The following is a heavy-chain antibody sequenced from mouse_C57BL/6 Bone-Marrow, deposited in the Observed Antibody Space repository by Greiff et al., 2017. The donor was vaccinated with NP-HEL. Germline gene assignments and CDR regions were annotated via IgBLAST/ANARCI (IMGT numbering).Heavy chain of an antibody. J-gene: IGHJ2*01. CDR2: IHPNSGST. V-gene: IGHV1-64*01. CDR3: ARGRAVTSTFDY. D-gene: IGHD2-2*01. Sequence: VQLQQPGAELVKPGASVKLSCKASGYTFTSYWMHWVKQRPGQGLEWIGMIHPNSGSTNYNEKFKSKATLTVDKSSSTAYMQLSSLTSEDSAVYYCARGRAVTSTFDYWGQGTTLTVSS. CDR1: GYTFTSYW.